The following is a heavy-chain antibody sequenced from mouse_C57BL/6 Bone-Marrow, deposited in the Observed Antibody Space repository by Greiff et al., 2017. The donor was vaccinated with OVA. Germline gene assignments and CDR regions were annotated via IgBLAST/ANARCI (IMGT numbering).Heavy chain of an antibody. CDR2: IYPGSGST. CDR3: ASGTTPLARNY. V-gene: IGHV1-55*01. D-gene: IGHD1-1*01. Sequence: QVHVKQSGAELVKPGASVKMSCKASGYTFTSYWITWVKQRPGQGLEWIGDIYPGSGSTNYNEKFKSKATLTVDTSSSTAYMQLSSLTSEDSAVYYCASGTTPLARNYWGQGTTLTVSS. CDR1: GYTFTSYW. J-gene: IGHJ2*01.